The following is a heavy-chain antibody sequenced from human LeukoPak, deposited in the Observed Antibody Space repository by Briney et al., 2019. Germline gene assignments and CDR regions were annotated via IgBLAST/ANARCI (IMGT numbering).Heavy chain of an antibody. CDR2: IGTRGRVV. D-gene: IGHD1-14*01. CDR3: VRDRSTGLFDF. CDR1: GFTFASYD. Sequence: PGGSLRLSCAASGFTFASYDMNWVRQAPGKGLAWVSYIGTRGRVVHYADSVKGRFTISRDNAKNSLFLQMNVLRAEDTALYYCVRDRSTGLFDFWGQGTLVTVSS. J-gene: IGHJ4*02. V-gene: IGHV3-48*03.